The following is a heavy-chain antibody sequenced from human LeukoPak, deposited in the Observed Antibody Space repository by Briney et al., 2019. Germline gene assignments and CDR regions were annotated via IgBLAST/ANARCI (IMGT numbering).Heavy chain of an antibody. CDR2: IIPIFGTA. Sequence: ASVKVSCKASGGTFSSYAISWVRQAPGQGLEWMGWIIPIFGTANYAQKFQGRVTITADKSTSTAYMELSSLRSEDTAVYYCARGEYDYVWGSYRYTALDYWGQGTLVTVSS. V-gene: IGHV1-69*06. CDR1: GGTFSSYA. CDR3: ARGEYDYVWGSYRYTALDY. J-gene: IGHJ4*02. D-gene: IGHD3-16*02.